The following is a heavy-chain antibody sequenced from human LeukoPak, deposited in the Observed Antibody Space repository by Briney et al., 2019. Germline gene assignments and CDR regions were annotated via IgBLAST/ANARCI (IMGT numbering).Heavy chain of an antibody. CDR1: GFTVSTNY. Sequence: GGSLRLSCAASGFTVSTNYMSWVRQAPGKGLEWVAVISYDGSNKYSADSVKGRFTISRDNSKNTLYVQMNSLRAEDTAVYYCARDRNSYDSSSLDYWGQGSLVTVSS. V-gene: IGHV3-30-3*01. CDR2: ISYDGSNK. D-gene: IGHD3-22*01. CDR3: ARDRNSYDSSSLDY. J-gene: IGHJ4*02.